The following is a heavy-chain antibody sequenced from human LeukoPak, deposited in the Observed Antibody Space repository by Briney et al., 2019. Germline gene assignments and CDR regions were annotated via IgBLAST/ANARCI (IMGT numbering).Heavy chain of an antibody. D-gene: IGHD3-16*01. CDR3: ARDTFGVNYYYGMDV. CDR2: IYYSGST. V-gene: IGHV4-59*01. CDR1: GGSISSYY. J-gene: IGHJ6*02. Sequence: PSETLSLTCTVSGGSISSYYWSWIRQPPGKGLEWIWYIYYSGSTNYNPSLKSRVTISVDTSKNQFSLKLSSVTAADTAVYYCARDTFGVNYYYGMDVWGQGTTVTVSS.